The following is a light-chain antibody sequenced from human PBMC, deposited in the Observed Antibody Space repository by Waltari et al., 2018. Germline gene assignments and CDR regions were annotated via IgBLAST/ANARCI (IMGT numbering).Light chain of an antibody. CDR2: DAS. CDR3: QQYNNWLYT. Sequence: ERVMTQSPATLSVSPGETATLSCRASQSASTNLAWYQQKAGKAPRLLIYDASIRATGVPARFSGSGAGTEFTLTITGLQSEDFAVYYCQQYNNWLYTFGQGTKLEIK. J-gene: IGKJ2*01. V-gene: IGKV3-15*01. CDR1: QSASTN.